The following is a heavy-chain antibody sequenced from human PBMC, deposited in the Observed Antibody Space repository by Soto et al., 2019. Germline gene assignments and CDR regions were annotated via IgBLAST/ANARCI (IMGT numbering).Heavy chain of an antibody. J-gene: IGHJ4*02. V-gene: IGHV4-30-4*01. CDR2: IYYSGST. CDR3: ARESYGGNSGSYFDY. CDR1: GGSISSGDYY. Sequence: QVQLQESGPGLVKPSQTLSLTCTVSGGSISSGDYYWSWIRQPPGKGLEWIGYIYYSGSTYYNPSLKSRVTISVDTSKNQFSLKLSSVTAADTAVYYGARESYGGNSGSYFDYWGQGTLVTVSS. D-gene: IGHD4-17*01.